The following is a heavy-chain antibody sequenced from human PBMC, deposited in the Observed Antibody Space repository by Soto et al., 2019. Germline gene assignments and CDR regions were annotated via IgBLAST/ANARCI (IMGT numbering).Heavy chain of an antibody. CDR2: ISYDGSNK. D-gene: IGHD3-22*01. Sequence: QVQLVESGGGVVQPGRSLRLSCAASGFTFSSYAMHWVRQAPGKGLEWVAVISYDGSNKYYADSVKGRFTISRDNSKNTLYLQMNSLRAEDTAVYYCARDLEEGTMIVAAPGGYWGQGTLVTVSS. CDR1: GFTFSSYA. J-gene: IGHJ4*02. V-gene: IGHV3-30-3*01. CDR3: ARDLEEGTMIVAAPGGY.